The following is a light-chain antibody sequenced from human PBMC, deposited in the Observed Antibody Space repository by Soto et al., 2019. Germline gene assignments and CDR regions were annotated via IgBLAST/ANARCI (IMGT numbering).Light chain of an antibody. CDR3: HQYETYGT. CDR2: MAS. J-gene: IGKJ2*02. Sequence: DIQMTQSPSTLSASVGDRVTITCRASQNIDKWLVWYQQKPGEAPKLLIYMASSLESGVPSRFSGSGSGTEFTLSISSLQPDDFATYYCHQYETYGTFGQGTKLETK. CDR1: QNIDKW. V-gene: IGKV1-5*03.